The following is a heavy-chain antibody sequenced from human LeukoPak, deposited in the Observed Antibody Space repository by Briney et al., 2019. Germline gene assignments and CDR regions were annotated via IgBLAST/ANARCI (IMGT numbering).Heavy chain of an antibody. CDR1: GGSISSYY. CDR3: ARLGTSGPYYYFDY. CDR2: IYYSGST. D-gene: IGHD3-3*01. J-gene: IGHJ4*02. V-gene: IGHV4-59*08. Sequence: SETLSLTCTVSGGSISSYYWSWIRQPPGKGLEWIGYIYYSGSTNYNPSLKSRVTISVDTSKNQFSLKLSSVTAADTAVYYYARLGTSGPYYYFDYWGQGTLVTVSS.